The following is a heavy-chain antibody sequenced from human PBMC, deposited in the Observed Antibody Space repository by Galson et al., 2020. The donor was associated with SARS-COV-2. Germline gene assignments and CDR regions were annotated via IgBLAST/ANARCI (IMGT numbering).Heavy chain of an antibody. D-gene: IGHD3-10*01. Sequence: SGPTLVKPTQTLTLTCTFSGFSVTTSGVGVGWIRQPPGKALEWLALIYWNDDKRYSPSLKSRLTITKDTSKDQVVLIMTNMDPVDTATYYCAHSSQRVVMWFGELFPTFDYWGQGTLVTVSS. CDR3: AHSSQRVVMWFGELFPTFDY. CDR2: IYWNDDK. J-gene: IGHJ4*02. CDR1: GFSVTTSGVG. V-gene: IGHV2-5*01.